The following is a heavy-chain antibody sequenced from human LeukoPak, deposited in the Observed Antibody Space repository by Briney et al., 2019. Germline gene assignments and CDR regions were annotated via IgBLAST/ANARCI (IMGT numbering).Heavy chain of an antibody. J-gene: IGHJ6*02. V-gene: IGHV4-4*02. CDR2: IYHSGST. Sequence: SGTLSLTCAVSGGSISSSNWWSWVRQPPGKGLEWIGEIYHSGSTNYNPSLKSRVTISVDKSKNQFSLKLSSVTAADTAVYYCARDQGYCSGGSCYGDFYYYYGMDVWGQGTTVTVSS. CDR1: GGSISSSNW. CDR3: ARDQGYCSGGSCYGDFYYYYGMDV. D-gene: IGHD2-15*01.